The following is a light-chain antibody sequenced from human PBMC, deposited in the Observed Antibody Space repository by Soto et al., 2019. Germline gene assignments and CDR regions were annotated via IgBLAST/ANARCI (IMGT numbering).Light chain of an antibody. CDR2: EAS. V-gene: IGKV1-5*02. CDR1: RSVDKW. CDR3: QQYYSFWT. Sequence: DIPMTQSPSTLSASLGDRVTIICRASRSVDKWLAWYQQKSGKAPKLLIYEASHLQSGVPSRFGGSGSGTEFSLTINNLQSEDVATYYCQQYYSFWTFGQGTTVEV. J-gene: IGKJ1*01.